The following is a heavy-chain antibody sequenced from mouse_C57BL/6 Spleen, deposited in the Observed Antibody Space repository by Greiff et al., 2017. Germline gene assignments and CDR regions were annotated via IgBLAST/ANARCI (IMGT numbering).Heavy chain of an antibody. CDR1: GYTFTSYG. CDR2: IYPRSGNT. CDR3: AREGAYFFAY. D-gene: IGHD2-10*01. Sequence: QVQLQQSGAELARPGASVKLSCKASGYTFTSYGISWVKQRTGQGLEWIGEIYPRSGNTYYTEKFKGKATLTADKSSSTAYMELRSLTSEDSAVYFCAREGAYFFAYWGQGTLVTVSA. V-gene: IGHV1-81*01. J-gene: IGHJ3*01.